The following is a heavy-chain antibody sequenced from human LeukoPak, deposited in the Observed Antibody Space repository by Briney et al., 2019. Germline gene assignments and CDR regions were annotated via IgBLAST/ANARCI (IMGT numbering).Heavy chain of an antibody. J-gene: IGHJ4*02. V-gene: IGHV4-4*07. CDR3: ARDRYYYDSGSYYDY. D-gene: IGHD3-10*01. Sequence: PSETLSLTCTVSGGSFSGFYWSWLRQAAGLPLEWIGRIYTNGSTSYNPSLKSRVTMSVDTSDNQFSLRLRPVTAADTAVYYCARDRYYYDSGSYYDYWGRGTLVTVSS. CDR1: GGSFSGFY. CDR2: IYTNGST.